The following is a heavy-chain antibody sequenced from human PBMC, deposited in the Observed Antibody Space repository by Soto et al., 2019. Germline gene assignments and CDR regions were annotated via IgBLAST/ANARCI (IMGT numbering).Heavy chain of an antibody. CDR1: GFTFDNYA. D-gene: IGHD5-12*01. CDR2: ITSNSGSI. Sequence: EVQLVESGGGLVQPGRSLRLSCAASGFTFDNYAMHWLRQAPGKGLEWVSTITSNSGSIGYADSVKGRFTISRDNAKNSLYLQMNSLRAEDTALYYCAKDLGDGYHTGLDCWGQGSLVTVSS. V-gene: IGHV3-9*01. CDR3: AKDLGDGYHTGLDC. J-gene: IGHJ4*02.